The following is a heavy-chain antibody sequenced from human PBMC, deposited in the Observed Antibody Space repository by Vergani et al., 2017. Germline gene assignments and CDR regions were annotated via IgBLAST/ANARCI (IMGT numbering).Heavy chain of an antibody. D-gene: IGHD5-18*01. CDR2: IYYSRST. CDR3: ARATQLWYPLGYDY. CDR1: GGSISSYY. J-gene: IGHJ4*02. Sequence: QVQLQESGPGLVKPSETLSLTCTVSGGSISSYYWSWIRQPPGKGLEWIGYIYYSRSTNYNPSLKSRVTISVDTSKNQFSLKLSSVTAADTAVYYCARATQLWYPLGYDYWGQGTLVTVSS. V-gene: IGHV4-59*01.